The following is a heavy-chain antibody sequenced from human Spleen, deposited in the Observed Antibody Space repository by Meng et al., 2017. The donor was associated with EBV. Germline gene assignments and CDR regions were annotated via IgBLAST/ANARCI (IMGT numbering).Heavy chain of an antibody. CDR3: ARGYDRSCYYD. Sequence: QVQPLQSGAEVKKPGASVRVSCKASGYTFTDYYMHWVRQAPGQGLEWMGRIKPNSGGTNFAQKFQGRVTMTRDTAISTAYMDLSGLTSDDTAVYYCARGYDRSCYYDWGQGTLVTVSS. D-gene: IGHD3-22*01. J-gene: IGHJ4*02. CDR2: IKPNSGGT. V-gene: IGHV1-2*06. CDR1: GYTFTDYY.